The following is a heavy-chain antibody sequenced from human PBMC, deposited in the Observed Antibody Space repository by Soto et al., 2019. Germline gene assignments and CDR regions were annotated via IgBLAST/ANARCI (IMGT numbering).Heavy chain of an antibody. CDR3: AWGQKGDFDR. CDR2: IHSDGSST. CDR1: GFTFNYYC. D-gene: IGHD2-21*01. J-gene: IGHJ6*02. V-gene: IGHV3-74*01. Sequence: EVQLVESEGGLVQRGGSLRLSCASSGFTFNYYCMHWVRQAPGQGLVWVSPIHSDGSSTTYADSVKGRFTISRDNAKNSLYLQINILRAEDADVYYFAWGQKGDFDRWGQGTTVTVCS.